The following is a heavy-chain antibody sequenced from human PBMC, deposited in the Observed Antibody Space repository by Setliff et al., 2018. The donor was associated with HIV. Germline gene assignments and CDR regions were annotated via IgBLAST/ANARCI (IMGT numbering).Heavy chain of an antibody. CDR1: GGTFSSYA. CDR3: ASVPTYYYGSGTLYFDY. Sequence: SVKVSCKASGGTFSSYAISWVRQAPGQGLEWMGGIIPIFGTANYAQKFQGRVTITTDESTSTAYMELSSLRSEDTAVYYCASVPTYYYGSGTLYFDYWGQGTLVTVS. J-gene: IGHJ4*02. D-gene: IGHD3-10*01. V-gene: IGHV1-69*05. CDR2: IIPIFGTA.